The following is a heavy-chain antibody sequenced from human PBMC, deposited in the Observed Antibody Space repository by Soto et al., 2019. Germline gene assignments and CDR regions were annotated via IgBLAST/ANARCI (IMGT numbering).Heavy chain of an antibody. CDR3: ARGGVVVPSSYYYYGMDV. V-gene: IGHV1-69*06. J-gene: IGHJ6*02. CDR2: IIPIFGTA. Sequence: QVQLVQSGAEVKKPGSSVKVSCKASGGTFSSYAISWVRQAPGQGREWMGGIIPIFGTANYAQKFQGRVTITGDKSTRTSYMGLSSLRSEDTAVYYCARGGVVVPSSYYYYGMDVWGQGTTVTDSS. CDR1: GGTFSSYA. D-gene: IGHD2-2*01.